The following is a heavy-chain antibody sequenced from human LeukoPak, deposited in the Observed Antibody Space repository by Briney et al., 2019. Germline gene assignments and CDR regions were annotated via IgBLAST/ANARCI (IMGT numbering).Heavy chain of an antibody. D-gene: IGHD6-13*01. CDR3: AGPRIAAAGWTDY. Sequence: PGGSLRLSCAASGFTVSSNYMSWVRQAPGKGLEWVSVIYSGGSTYYADSVKGRFTISIDNSKNTLYLQMNSLRAEDTAVYYCAGPRIAAAGWTDYWGQGTLVTVSS. J-gene: IGHJ4*02. CDR1: GFTVSSNY. CDR2: IYSGGST. V-gene: IGHV3-66*04.